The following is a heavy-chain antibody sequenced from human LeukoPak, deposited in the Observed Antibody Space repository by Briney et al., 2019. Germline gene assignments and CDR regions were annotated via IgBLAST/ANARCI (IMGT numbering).Heavy chain of an antibody. Sequence: PSETLSLTCAVYGGSFSGYYWSWIRQPPGKGLEWIGEINHSRSTNYNPSLKSRVTISVDTSKNQFSLKLSSVTAADTAGYYCARGDSGRFDYWGQGTLVTVSS. CDR2: INHSRST. J-gene: IGHJ4*02. CDR3: ARGDSGRFDY. V-gene: IGHV4-34*01. CDR1: GGSFSGYY. D-gene: IGHD3-10*01.